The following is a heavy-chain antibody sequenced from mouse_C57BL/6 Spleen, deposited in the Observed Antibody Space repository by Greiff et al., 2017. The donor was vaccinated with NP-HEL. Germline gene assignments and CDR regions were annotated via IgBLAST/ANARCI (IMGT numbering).Heavy chain of an antibody. D-gene: IGHD2-2*01. J-gene: IGHJ2*01. CDR3: TTWLRGY. CDR2: IDPENGDT. CDR1: GFNIKDDY. Sequence: EVKLVESGAELVRPGASVKLSCTASGFNIKDDYMHWVKQRPEQGLEWIGWIDPENGDTEYASKFQGKATITADTSSNTAYLQLSSLTSEDTAVYYCTTWLRGYWGQGTTLTVSS. V-gene: IGHV14-4*01.